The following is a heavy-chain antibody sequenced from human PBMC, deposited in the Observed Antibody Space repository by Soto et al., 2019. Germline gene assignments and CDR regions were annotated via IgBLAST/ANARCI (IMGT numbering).Heavy chain of an antibody. CDR3: ARSQGSSTSLEIYYYYYYGMDV. CDR1: GGTFGSYA. CDR2: IIPITGTA. D-gene: IGHD2-2*01. J-gene: IGHJ6*02. V-gene: IGHV1-69*01. Sequence: QVQLVQSGAEVKKPGSSVKVSCKASGGTFGSYAISWVRQAPGQGPEWMGGIIPITGTANYAQKFQGRVTIAAVESTSTASMQLSSLRSEDTAVYYCARSQGSSTSLEIYYYYYYGMDVWGQGTTVTVSS.